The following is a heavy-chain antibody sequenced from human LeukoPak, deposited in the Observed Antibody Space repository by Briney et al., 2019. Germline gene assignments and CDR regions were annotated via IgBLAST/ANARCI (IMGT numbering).Heavy chain of an antibody. Sequence: SGGSLRLSCAASGLTFSRYAMSWVRQAPGKGLEWVSVVSADGGSTYYADSVKGRFTISRDNPKNTLYLQMNSLRVEDTAIYYCAKGEHFSSYCPLDFWGQGTLVTVSS. CDR2: VSADGGST. CDR3: AKGEHFSSYCPLDF. J-gene: IGHJ4*02. CDR1: GLTFSRYA. D-gene: IGHD2-15*01. V-gene: IGHV3-23*01.